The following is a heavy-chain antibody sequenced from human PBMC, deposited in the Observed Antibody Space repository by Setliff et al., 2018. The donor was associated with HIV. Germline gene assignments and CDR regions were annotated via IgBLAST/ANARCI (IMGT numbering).Heavy chain of an antibody. CDR1: GGSISSGPYY. J-gene: IGHJ4*02. CDR2: FYYSGST. Sequence: KPSETLSLTCSVSGGSISSGPYYWGWIRQPPGKGLEWIVSFYYSGSTYYNPYLKSRVTMSVDTSKNQFSLNLDSVTAADTAVYYCAPLAAVGGYWGQGTLVTVSS. D-gene: IGHD6-25*01. CDR3: APLAAVGGY. V-gene: IGHV4-39*01.